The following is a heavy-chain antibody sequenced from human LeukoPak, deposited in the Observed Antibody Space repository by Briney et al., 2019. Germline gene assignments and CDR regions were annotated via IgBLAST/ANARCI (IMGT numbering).Heavy chain of an antibody. CDR2: ISGSGGST. CDR3: AKDTITMVRGVTSYYFDY. V-gene: IGHV3-23*01. J-gene: IGHJ4*02. D-gene: IGHD3-10*01. CDR1: GFTFSSYA. Sequence: GRSLRLSCAASGFTFSSYAMSWVRQAPGKGLEWVSAISGSGGSTYYADSVKGRFTISRDNSKNTLYLQMNSLRAEDTAVYYCAKDTITMVRGVTSYYFDYWGQGTLVTVSS.